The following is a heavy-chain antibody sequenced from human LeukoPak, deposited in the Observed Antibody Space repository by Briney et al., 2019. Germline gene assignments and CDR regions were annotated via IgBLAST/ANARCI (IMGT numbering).Heavy chain of an antibody. Sequence: GGSLRLSCAASGFTCSSYVMNWVRQAPGEGLEWGSGISRSGDGTYYADSVKGRFTISRDNSKNKLYLQIDGLRAEDVDIYYCAKERDDYGDFAFDYWRQGTRVTVSS. CDR2: ISRSGDGT. J-gene: IGHJ4*02. CDR1: GFTCSSYV. D-gene: IGHD4-17*01. V-gene: IGHV3-23*01. CDR3: AKERDDYGDFAFDY.